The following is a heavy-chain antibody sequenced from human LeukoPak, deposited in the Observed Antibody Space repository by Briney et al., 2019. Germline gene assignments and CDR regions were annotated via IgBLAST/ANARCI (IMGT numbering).Heavy chain of an antibody. D-gene: IGHD6-6*01. CDR1: GYTLTELS. Sequence: ASVKVSCKVSGYTLTELSMHWVRQAPGQGLEWMGIINPSGGSTRYAQKFQGRVTMTRDTSTSTVYMELSSLRSEDTAVYYCARGYSSSSGDFDYWGQGTLVTVSS. CDR2: INPSGGST. V-gene: IGHV1-46*03. CDR3: ARGYSSSSGDFDY. J-gene: IGHJ4*02.